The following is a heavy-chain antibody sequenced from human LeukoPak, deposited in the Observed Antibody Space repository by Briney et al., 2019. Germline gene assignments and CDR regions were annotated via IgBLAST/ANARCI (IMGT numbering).Heavy chain of an antibody. CDR1: GGSFSGYY. CDR2: INHSGST. Sequence: PSETLSLTCAVYGGSFSGYYWSWIRQPPGKGLEWIGEINHSGSTNYYPSLKSRVTISVDTSKNQFSLKLSSVTAADTAVYYCARSLYYYDSSGYYEDDAFDIWGQGTMVTVSS. CDR3: ARSLYYYDSSGYYEDDAFDI. J-gene: IGHJ3*02. V-gene: IGHV4-34*01. D-gene: IGHD3-22*01.